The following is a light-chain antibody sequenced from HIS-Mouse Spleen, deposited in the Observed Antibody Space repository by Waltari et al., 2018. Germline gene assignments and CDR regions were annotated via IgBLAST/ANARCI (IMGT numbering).Light chain of an antibody. CDR3: YSTDSSGNHRV. CDR1: AFPKKY. Sequence: SYELTQPPSVSVSPGQTARITCPGDAFPKKYASWYQQKSGQAPVLVIYEDSKRPSGIPERFSGSSSGTMATLTISGAQVEDEADYYCYSTDSSGNHRVFGGGTKLTVL. J-gene: IGLJ2*01. CDR2: EDS. V-gene: IGLV3-10*01.